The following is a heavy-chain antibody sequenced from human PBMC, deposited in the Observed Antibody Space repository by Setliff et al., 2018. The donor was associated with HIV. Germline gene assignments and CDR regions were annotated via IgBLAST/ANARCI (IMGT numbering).Heavy chain of an antibody. J-gene: IGHJ6*03. CDR1: GYTFTAYY. V-gene: IGHV1-2*02. CDR3: ATRTAAGVYYYYMDV. Sequence: ASVKVSCKASGYTFTAYYMHWVRQAPGQGLEWMGWINPNSGGTNYAQKFQGRVTMTRDTSISTAYMELSSLTSDDTAVYYCATRTAAGVYYYYMDVWGKGTTVTVSS. D-gene: IGHD6-13*01. CDR2: INPNSGGT.